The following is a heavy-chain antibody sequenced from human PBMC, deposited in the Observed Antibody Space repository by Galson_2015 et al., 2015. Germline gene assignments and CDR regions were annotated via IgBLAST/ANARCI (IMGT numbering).Heavy chain of an antibody. CDR3: AKGIMTTVSWPYYFDY. Sequence: SLRLSCAASGFTFSSYGMHWVRQAPGKGLEWVAVISYDGSNKYYADSVKGRFTISRDNSKNTLYLQMNSLRAEDTAVYYCAKGIMTTVSWPYYFDYWG. D-gene: IGHD4-11*01. CDR1: GFTFSSYG. V-gene: IGHV3-30*18. J-gene: IGHJ4*01. CDR2: ISYDGSNK.